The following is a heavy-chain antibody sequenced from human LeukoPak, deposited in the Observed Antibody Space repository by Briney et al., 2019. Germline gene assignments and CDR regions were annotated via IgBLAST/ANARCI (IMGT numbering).Heavy chain of an antibody. CDR3: ARQVSWSNWFDP. D-gene: IGHD2-8*02. J-gene: IGHJ5*02. CDR2: ISSSSSYI. V-gene: IGHV3-21*01. Sequence: GGSLRLSCAASGFTFSSYSMNWVRQAPGKGLEWVSSISSSSSYIYYADSVKGRFTISRDNAKNSLYLQMNSLRAEDTAVYYCARQVSWSNWFDPWGQGTLVTVSS. CDR1: GFTFSSYS.